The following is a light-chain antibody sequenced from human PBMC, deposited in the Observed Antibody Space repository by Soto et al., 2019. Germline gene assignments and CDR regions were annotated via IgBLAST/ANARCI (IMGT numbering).Light chain of an antibody. CDR1: QSVSSSY. Sequence: EIGLTQSPGTLSLSPGERATLSCRASQSVSSSYLAWYQQKPVQAPRLLIYGASSRATGIPDRFSGSGSGTDFTLTISRREPEDFAVYYCQQDGSSPRVTFGGGTKVEIK. CDR3: QQDGSSPRVT. V-gene: IGKV3-20*01. J-gene: IGKJ4*01. CDR2: GAS.